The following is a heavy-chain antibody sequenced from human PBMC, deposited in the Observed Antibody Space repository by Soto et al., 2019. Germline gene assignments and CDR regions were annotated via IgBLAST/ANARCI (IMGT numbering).Heavy chain of an antibody. CDR2: INYRGTA. CDR1: GGSISSSTPYY. Sequence: QLQLQESGPGLLKPSETLSLTCIVSGGSISSSTPYYWAWIRQPPGKGLEWIGSINYRGTAYYTACRTSRLIMSVDACKNHISLSVNSVTAADTSVVYCARLSYCYSDGCIFESWGQGTLGTVSS. CDR3: ARLSYCYSDGCIFES. D-gene: IGHD2-21*01. J-gene: IGHJ4*02. V-gene: IGHV4-39*01.